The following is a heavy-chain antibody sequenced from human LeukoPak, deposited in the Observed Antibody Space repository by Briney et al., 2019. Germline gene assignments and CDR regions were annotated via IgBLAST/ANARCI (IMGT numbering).Heavy chain of an antibody. J-gene: IGHJ4*02. D-gene: IGHD2-2*01. Sequence: GGSLRLSCAASGFTYSGYSMNWVRQAPGKGLEWVSSISSSSSYIYYADSVKGRFTISRDNAKNSLYLQMNSLRAEDTAVYYCASGGYCSSTSCWRWVRYFDYSGQGTLVTVSS. V-gene: IGHV3-21*01. CDR2: ISSSSSYI. CDR1: GFTYSGYS. CDR3: ASGGYCSSTSCWRWVRYFDY.